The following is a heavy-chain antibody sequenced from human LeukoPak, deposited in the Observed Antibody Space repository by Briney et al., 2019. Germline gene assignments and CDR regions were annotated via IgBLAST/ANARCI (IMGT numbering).Heavy chain of an antibody. D-gene: IGHD3-10*01. J-gene: IGHJ4*02. CDR3: ARQVRGFDYYGSGSYYLSDY. CDR2: IYYSGST. Sequence: SETLSLTCTVSGGSISSSSYYWGWIRQPPGKGLEWIGSIYYSGSTYYNPPLKSRVTISVDTSKNQFSLKLSSVTAADTAVYYCARQVRGFDYYGSGSYYLSDYWGQGTLVTVSS. CDR1: GGSISSSSYY. V-gene: IGHV4-39*01.